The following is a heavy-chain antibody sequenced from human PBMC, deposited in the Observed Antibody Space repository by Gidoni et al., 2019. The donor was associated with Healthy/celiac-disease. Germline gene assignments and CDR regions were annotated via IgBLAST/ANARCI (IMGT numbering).Heavy chain of an antibody. CDR1: GFTVSSNY. CDR3: ARDKDKNAFDI. J-gene: IGHJ3*02. V-gene: IGHV3-53*01. Sequence: EVQPVEPGGGLIQPGGSLRLSSAAAGFTVSSNYMSWVRQAPGKGLEGGSVIYSGGSTYYADSVKGRFTISRDNSKNTLYLQMNSLRAEDTAVYYCARDKDKNAFDIWGQGTMVTVSS. CDR2: IYSGGST. D-gene: IGHD2-15*01.